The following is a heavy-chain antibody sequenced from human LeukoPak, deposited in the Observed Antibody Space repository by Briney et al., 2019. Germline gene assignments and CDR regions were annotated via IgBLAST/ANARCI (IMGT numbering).Heavy chain of an antibody. D-gene: IGHD4-23*01. CDR3: TTASDGGPAY. J-gene: IGHJ4*02. CDR2: IKSSTDGGTA. V-gene: IGHV3-15*07. Sequence: GGSLRLPCAASGFTFSHAWMIWVRQAPGKGLEWVGRIKSSTDGGTADYAAPVKGRFIISRDDSKNTLYLQLNSLKDGDTAVYYCTTASDGGPAYWGQGALVTVSS. CDR1: GFTFSHAW.